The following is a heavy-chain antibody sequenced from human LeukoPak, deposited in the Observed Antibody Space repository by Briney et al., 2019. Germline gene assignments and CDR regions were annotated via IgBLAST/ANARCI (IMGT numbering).Heavy chain of an antibody. Sequence: GESLKISCKGSGYSFSNYWIGWVRQMPGKGLEYMGMIYPDDSDTRYSPTFQGQVTISADKSISTAYLQWSSLKASDSAMYYCARHVGSAMGFGPRVWFDPWGQGTLVTVSS. CDR1: GYSFSNYW. J-gene: IGHJ5*02. CDR3: ARHVGSAMGFGPRVWFDP. D-gene: IGHD3-10*01. V-gene: IGHV5-51*01. CDR2: IYPDDSDT.